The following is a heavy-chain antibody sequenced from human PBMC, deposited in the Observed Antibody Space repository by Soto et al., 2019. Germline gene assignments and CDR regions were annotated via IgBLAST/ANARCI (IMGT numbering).Heavy chain of an antibody. D-gene: IGHD3-3*01. CDR1: GFLFSSYA. Sequence: QSGGSLRLSCAASGFLFSSYAMNWVRQAPGEGLEWVSGISGSGGSTYYTDSVKGRFTISRDNSKNTLYLQVNSLRAEDTAVYYCAKAWNYDFWSGYSVRFDYWGQGILVTVSS. V-gene: IGHV3-23*01. CDR3: AKAWNYDFWSGYSVRFDY. CDR2: ISGSGGST. J-gene: IGHJ4*02.